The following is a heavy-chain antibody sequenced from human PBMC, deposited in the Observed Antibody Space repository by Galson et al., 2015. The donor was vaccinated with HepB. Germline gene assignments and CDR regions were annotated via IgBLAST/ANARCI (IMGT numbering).Heavy chain of an antibody. D-gene: IGHD1-26*01. V-gene: IGHV3-30*18. Sequence: SLRLSCAASGFTFSSYGMHWVRQAPGKGLEWVAVISYDGSNKYYADSVKGRFTISRDNSKNTLYLQMNSLRAEDTAVYYCAKAVPWGATTGYFQHWGQGT. CDR2: ISYDGSNK. J-gene: IGHJ1*01. CDR3: AKAVPWGATTGYFQH. CDR1: GFTFSSYG.